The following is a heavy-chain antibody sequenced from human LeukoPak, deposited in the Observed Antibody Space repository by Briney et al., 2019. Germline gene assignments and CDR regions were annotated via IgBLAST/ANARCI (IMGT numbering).Heavy chain of an antibody. V-gene: IGHV1-18*01. Sequence: ASVKVSCKASGYTFTIYGISWVRQAPGQGLEWMGWISAYNGNTNYAQKLQGRVTMTTDTSTSTAYMELRSLRSDDTAVYYCARDPYYDFWSGYRKGVDYWGQGTLVTVSS. CDR3: ARDPYYDFWSGYRKGVDY. D-gene: IGHD3-3*01. J-gene: IGHJ4*02. CDR2: ISAYNGNT. CDR1: GYTFTIYG.